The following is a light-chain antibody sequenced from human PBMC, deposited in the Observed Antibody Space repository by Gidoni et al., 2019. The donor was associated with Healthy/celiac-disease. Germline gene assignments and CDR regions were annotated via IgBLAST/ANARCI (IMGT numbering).Light chain of an antibody. J-gene: IGKJ1*01. CDR1: QGISRY. Sequence: RIPPSPSSLSASTGERVTITCRASQGISRYLAWYQQKPGKAPKLLIYAASTLQSGVPSRFSGSGSGTDFTLTISCLQSEDFATYYCQQYYSYPRTFGQGTKVEIK. V-gene: IGKV1-8*01. CDR2: AAS. CDR3: QQYYSYPRT.